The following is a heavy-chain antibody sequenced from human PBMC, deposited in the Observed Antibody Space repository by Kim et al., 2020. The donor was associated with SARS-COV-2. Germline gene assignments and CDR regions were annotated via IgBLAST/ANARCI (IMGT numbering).Heavy chain of an antibody. CDR3: ARPASGRNTAYPDY. D-gene: IGHD3-10*01. J-gene: IGHJ4*02. V-gene: IGHV3-33*05. Sequence: GGSLRLSCAPSGFTFSSYGIHWVRQAPGKGLEWVALISYDGGNKYYSDSVKGRFTISRDNSKNTLYLQMNSLRAEDTAVYYCARPASGRNTAYPDYWGQGPLLTVST. CDR1: GFTFSSYG. CDR2: ISYDGGNK.